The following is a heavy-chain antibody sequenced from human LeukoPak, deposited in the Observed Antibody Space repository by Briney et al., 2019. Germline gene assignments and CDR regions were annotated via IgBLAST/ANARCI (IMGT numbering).Heavy chain of an antibody. CDR3: ARDPSIARGYSSSWVEY. CDR2: IIPTLGIA. D-gene: IGHD6-13*01. Sequence: ASVKVSCKASGGTFSSYAISWVRQAPGQGLEWMGRIIPTLGIANYAQKFQGRVTITADKSTSTAYMELSSLRSEDTAVYYCARDPSIARGYSSSWVEYWGQGTLVTVSS. J-gene: IGHJ4*02. CDR1: GGTFSSYA. V-gene: IGHV1-69*04.